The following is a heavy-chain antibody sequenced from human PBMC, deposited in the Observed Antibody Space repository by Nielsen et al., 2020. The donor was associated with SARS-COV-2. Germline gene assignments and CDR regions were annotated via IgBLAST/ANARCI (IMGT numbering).Heavy chain of an antibody. Sequence: SQTLSLTCAISGDSVSSSSAAWNWIRQSPSRGPEWLGRTYYRSKWYNDYAVSVKSRITINPDTSKNQFSLHLNSVTPEDTAVYYCARARGAYGDYYYYYYTDVWGEGTTVTVSS. CDR1: GDSVSSSSAA. CDR2: TYYRSKWYN. CDR3: ARARGAYGDYYYYYYTDV. J-gene: IGHJ6*03. D-gene: IGHD4-17*01. V-gene: IGHV6-1*01.